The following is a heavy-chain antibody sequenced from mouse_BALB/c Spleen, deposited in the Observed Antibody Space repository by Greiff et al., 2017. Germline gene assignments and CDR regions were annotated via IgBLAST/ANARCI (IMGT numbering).Heavy chain of an antibody. CDR1: GFTFSSFG. J-gene: IGHJ3*01. V-gene: IGHV5-17*02. CDR3: ARPYYGAWFAY. D-gene: IGHD2-10*01. Sequence: EVKLVESGGGLVQPGGSRKLSCAASGFTFSSFGMHWIRQAPEKGLEWVAYISSGSSTIYYADTVKGRFTISRDNPKNTLFLQMTSLRSEDTAMYYCARPYYGAWFAYWGQGTLVTVSA. CDR2: ISSGSSTI.